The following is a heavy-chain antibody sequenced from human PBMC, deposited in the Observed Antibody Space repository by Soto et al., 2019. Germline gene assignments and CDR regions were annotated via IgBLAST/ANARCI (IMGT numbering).Heavy chain of an antibody. D-gene: IGHD3-9*01. V-gene: IGHV4-39*01. J-gene: IGHJ6*03. Sequence: SETLSLTCTVSGGSISSSSYYWGWIRQPPGKGLEWIGSIYYSGSTYYNPSLKSRVTISVDTSKNQFSLKLSSVTAADTAVYYCARSHYYYDILNGYYSHNYYYYMDVWGKGTTVTV. CDR2: IYYSGST. CDR3: ARSHYYYDILNGYYSHNYYYYMDV. CDR1: GGSISSSSYY.